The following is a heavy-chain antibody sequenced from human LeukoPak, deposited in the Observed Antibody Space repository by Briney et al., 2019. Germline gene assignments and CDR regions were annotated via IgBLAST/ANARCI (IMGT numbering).Heavy chain of an antibody. CDR1: GFTFNNCA. V-gene: IGHV3-30-3*01. D-gene: IGHD6-13*01. J-gene: IGHJ6*02. CDR3: ARGALGLTYSSSLYLGYHGLDV. Sequence: GRSLRLSCAASGFTFNNCAMFWVRQAPGNGLEWVSVISFDGNNRYYAASVKGRFTISRDNSKNVYLQMSSLRVEDTAVYYCARGALGLTYSSSLYLGYHGLDVWGQGTTVIVSS. CDR2: ISFDGNNR.